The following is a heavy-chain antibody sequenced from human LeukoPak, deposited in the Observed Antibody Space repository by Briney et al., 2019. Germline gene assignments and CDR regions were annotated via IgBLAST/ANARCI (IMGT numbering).Heavy chain of an antibody. V-gene: IGHV1-18*01. Sequence: GASVKVSCQASGYTFTSYGISWVRQAPGQGLEWMGWISAYNGKTNYAQKLQDRVTMTTDTSTSTAYMELRSLRSDDTAVYYCARDRSYYSDYWGQGTLVTVSS. CDR3: ARDRSYYSDY. CDR2: ISAYNGKT. J-gene: IGHJ4*02. CDR1: GYTFTSYG. D-gene: IGHD2-15*01.